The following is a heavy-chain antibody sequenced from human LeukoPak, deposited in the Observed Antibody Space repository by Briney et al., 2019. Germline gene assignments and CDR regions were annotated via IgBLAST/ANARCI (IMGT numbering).Heavy chain of an antibody. J-gene: IGHJ3*02. D-gene: IGHD3-22*01. V-gene: IGHV1-8*03. CDR1: GYTVTSYD. CDR3: ASTTMIEGDAFDI. CDR2: MNPNSGNT. Sequence: GASVKVSCKAVGYTVTSYDINWVRQATGQGLEWMGWMNPNSGNTGYAQKFQGRVTITRNTSISTAYMELSSLRSEDTAVYYCASTTMIEGDAFDIWGQGTMVTVSS.